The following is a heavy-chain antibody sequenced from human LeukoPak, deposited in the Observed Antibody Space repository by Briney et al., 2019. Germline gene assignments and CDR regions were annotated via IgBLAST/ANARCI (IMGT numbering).Heavy chain of an antibody. Sequence: GGSLRLSCAASGFTFSSYAMHWVRQAPGKGLEWVAVISYDGSNKYYADSVKGRFTISRDNSKNTLYLQMNSLRAEDTAVYYCARSRLSLDWLYPDYWGQGTLVTVSS. CDR1: GFTFSSYA. J-gene: IGHJ4*02. D-gene: IGHD3-9*01. V-gene: IGHV3-30*04. CDR3: ARSRLSLDWLYPDY. CDR2: ISYDGSNK.